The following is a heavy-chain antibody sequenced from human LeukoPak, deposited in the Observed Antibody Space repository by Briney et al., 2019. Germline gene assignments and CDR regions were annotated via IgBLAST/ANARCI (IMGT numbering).Heavy chain of an antibody. CDR2: INAGNGDT. Sequence: ASVKVSCKASGYTFTSYAMHWVRQAPGQRLEWMGWINAGNGDTKYSQKFQGRVTITRDTSASTGYMELSSLRSEDTAVHYCGRDVRGMTTAYFDSWGQGTLVTVSS. D-gene: IGHD4-11*01. J-gene: IGHJ4*02. V-gene: IGHV1-3*01. CDR1: GYTFTSYA. CDR3: GRDVRGMTTAYFDS.